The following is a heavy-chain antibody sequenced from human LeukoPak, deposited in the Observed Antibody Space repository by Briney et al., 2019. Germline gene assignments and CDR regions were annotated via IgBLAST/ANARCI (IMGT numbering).Heavy chain of an antibody. Sequence: PGGSLRLSCAASGFTFSSYAMSWVRQAPGKGLEWVSAISGSGGSTYYADSVKGRFTISRDNSKNTLYLQMNSLRAEDTAVYYCAKDRYYYDSSGPDLIFGYWGQGTLVTVSS. CDR3: AKDRYYYDSSGPDLIFGY. V-gene: IGHV3-23*01. CDR2: ISGSGGST. J-gene: IGHJ4*02. CDR1: GFTFSSYA. D-gene: IGHD3-22*01.